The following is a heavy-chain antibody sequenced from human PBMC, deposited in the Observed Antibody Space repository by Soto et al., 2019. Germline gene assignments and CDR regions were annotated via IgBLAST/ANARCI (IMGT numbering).Heavy chain of an antibody. J-gene: IGHJ4*02. CDR1: GFTFSSSA. D-gene: IGHD4-17*01. CDR2: ISGSGALT. CDR3: AKRPASGAYYFDN. Sequence: LRLSCAVSGFTFSSSAMAWVRQAPGKGLEWVSGISGSGALTYYADSVKGRFTISRDNSKNTLYLQMNSLRAEDTAVYYCAKRPASGAYYFDNWGQGTLVTVSS. V-gene: IGHV3-23*01.